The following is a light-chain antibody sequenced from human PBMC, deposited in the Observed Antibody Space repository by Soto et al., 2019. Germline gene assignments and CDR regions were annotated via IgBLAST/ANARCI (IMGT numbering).Light chain of an antibody. CDR2: GAS. J-gene: IGKJ4*01. Sequence: PGERATLSCRASQSVRSNYLAWYQQKPGRAPRLLIYGASSRATGIPDRFSGGGSGTDFTLSISSLEPEDFAAYYCQQRSDWLTFGGGTKVDI. CDR1: QSVRSNY. CDR3: QQRSDWLT. V-gene: IGKV3D-20*02.